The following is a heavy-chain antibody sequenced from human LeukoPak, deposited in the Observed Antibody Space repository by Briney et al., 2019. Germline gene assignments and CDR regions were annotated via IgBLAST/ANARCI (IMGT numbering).Heavy chain of an antibody. V-gene: IGHV1-69*05. CDR2: IIPIFGTA. D-gene: IGHD3-3*01. J-gene: IGHJ4*02. CDR3: ARSQGGYDFWSGYHHRPYYFDY. Sequence: ASVKVSCKASGGTFSSYAISWVRQAPGQGREWMGGIIPIFGTANYAQKFQGRVTITTDESTSTAYMELSSLRSEDTAVYYCARSQGGYDFWSGYHHRPYYFDYWGQGTLVTVSS. CDR1: GGTFSSYA.